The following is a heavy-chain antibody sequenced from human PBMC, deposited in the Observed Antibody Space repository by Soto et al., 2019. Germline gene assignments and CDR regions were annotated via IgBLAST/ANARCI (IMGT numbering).Heavy chain of an antibody. Sequence: PGGSPRLSCAASGFTFSNAWMSWVRQAPGEVLEWVGRIKSRTDGGLRDYAAPVNGTFTMSRDDSKHALYLQMDSLKTEDNGMYYCTKDYFSYDRSGPTDYWGQGTMVTVSS. J-gene: IGHJ4*02. V-gene: IGHV3-15*01. CDR1: GFTFSNAW. CDR3: TKDYFSYDRSGPTDY. CDR2: IKSRTDGGLR. D-gene: IGHD3-22*01.